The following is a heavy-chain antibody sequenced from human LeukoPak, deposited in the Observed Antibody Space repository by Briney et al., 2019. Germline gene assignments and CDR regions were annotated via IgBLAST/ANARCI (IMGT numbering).Heavy chain of an antibody. CDR2: IYPGDSDT. J-gene: IGHJ4*02. V-gene: IGHV5-51*01. Sequence: GEALKIPCKGSGYSLTSYWLGWVRQMPGKGLEWMGIIYPGDSDTRYNPSFQGQVTISADKSISTAYLQWSSLKASDTAMYYCGRHKTYYDPWSAYSHWGQGTLVTVSS. D-gene: IGHD3-3*01. CDR1: GYSLTSYW. CDR3: GRHKTYYDPWSAYSH.